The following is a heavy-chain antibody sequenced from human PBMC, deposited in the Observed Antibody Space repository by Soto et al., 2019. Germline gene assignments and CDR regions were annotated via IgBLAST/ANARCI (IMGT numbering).Heavy chain of an antibody. D-gene: IGHD4-17*01. V-gene: IGHV2-26*01. J-gene: IGHJ6*02. Sequence: SGPTLVNPTETLTLTCTVSGFSLTTFKMGVSWIRQPPGKALEWLAHIFSDNERSYSTSLQGRLTISKDTSGSQVVLSMTNVDPVDTATYYCARMNVDSYQSYYAMEIGGQGTTVTVSS. CDR1: GFSLTTFKMG. CDR2: IFSDNER. CDR3: ARMNVDSYQSYYAMEI.